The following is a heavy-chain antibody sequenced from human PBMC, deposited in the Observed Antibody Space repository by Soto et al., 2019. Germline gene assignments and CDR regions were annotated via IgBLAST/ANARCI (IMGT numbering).Heavy chain of an antibody. CDR1: GGTFSSYA. CDR3: ARGLLVIGYFDY. CDR2: IIPIFGTA. Sequence: QVQLVQSGAEVKKPGSSVKVSCKASGGTFSSYAISWVRQAPGQGLEWMGGIIPIFGTANYAQKFQGRVTIAADESTITANMERHSRRSEDPAGYYCARGLLVIGYFDYWGQGTLVTVSS. V-gene: IGHV1-69*12. D-gene: IGHD3-10*01. J-gene: IGHJ4*02.